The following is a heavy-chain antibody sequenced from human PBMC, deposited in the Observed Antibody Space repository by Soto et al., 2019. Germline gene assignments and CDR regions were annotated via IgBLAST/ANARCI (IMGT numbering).Heavy chain of an antibody. D-gene: IGHD2-15*01. J-gene: IGHJ4*02. Sequence: AGESLKISCKGSGYTFTSYWICCFLQMPGEGLEWMGVIYPSDSDIRYSPSFQGKVTISADKSITTACLQWSSLKAADTAMYYCVRSGTSSGRFSDYWGQGTLVTVSS. CDR1: GYTFTSYW. V-gene: IGHV5-51*01. CDR2: IYPSDSDI. CDR3: VRSGTSSGRFSDY.